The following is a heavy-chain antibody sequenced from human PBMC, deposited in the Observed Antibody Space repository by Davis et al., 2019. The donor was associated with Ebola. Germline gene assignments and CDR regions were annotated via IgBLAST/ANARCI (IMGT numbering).Heavy chain of an antibody. D-gene: IGHD3-3*01. CDR3: ARQHLRFLEWLGDY. CDR1: GFTFSSYW. V-gene: IGHV3-7*03. J-gene: IGHJ4*01. Sequence: GESLKISCAASGFTFSSYWMSWVRQAPGKGLEWVANIKQDGSETKYVDSVKGRFTIIRDNAKNSLDLQMSSLRAEDTAVYYCARQHLRFLEWLGDYWGRGILVTVSS. CDR2: IKQDGSET.